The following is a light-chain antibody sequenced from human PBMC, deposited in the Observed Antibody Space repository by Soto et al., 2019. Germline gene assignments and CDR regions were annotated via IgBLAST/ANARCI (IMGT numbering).Light chain of an antibody. CDR2: AAS. J-gene: IGKJ5*01. CDR3: QQLNTYPIT. CDR1: QGISSY. V-gene: IGKV1-9*01. Sequence: DIHLTQSPSFLSASVGDRVTITCRASQGISSYLAWYQQKPKKAPKLLIYAASTLQSGVPSRFSGSGSGTEFTLTISSLQPEDFATYYCQQLNTYPITFGQGTRLEIK.